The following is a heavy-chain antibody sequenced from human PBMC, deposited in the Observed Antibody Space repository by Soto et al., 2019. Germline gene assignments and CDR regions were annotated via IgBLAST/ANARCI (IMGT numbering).Heavy chain of an antibody. CDR3: ARVPYSGTYYVDY. V-gene: IGHV4-30-4*01. CDR2: IYHSGSN. D-gene: IGHD1-26*01. J-gene: IGHJ4*01. CDR1: GGSISSVDYY. Sequence: SETLSLTCSVSGGSISSVDYYWSWIRQPPGKGLEWIGYIYHSGSNYYNPSLKSRLTISLDASKNQFSLKLTSVTAAETAVYYCARVPYSGTYYVDYWGHGTLVTVSS.